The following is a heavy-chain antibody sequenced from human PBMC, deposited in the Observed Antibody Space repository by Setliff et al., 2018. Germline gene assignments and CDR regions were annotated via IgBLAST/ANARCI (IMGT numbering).Heavy chain of an antibody. CDR1: GYTFTNYG. CDR3: ARINFYDATAYYYAPHH. Sequence: ASVKVSCKASGYTFTNYGITWVRQAPGQGLEWIRWINNYNFNTNYAQKFQGRVTMTTDTSTSTAHMELRSLRSDDTAIYYCARINFYDATAYYYAPHHWGQGTLVTVSS. CDR2: INNYNFNT. J-gene: IGHJ5*02. V-gene: IGHV1-18*01. D-gene: IGHD3-10*01.